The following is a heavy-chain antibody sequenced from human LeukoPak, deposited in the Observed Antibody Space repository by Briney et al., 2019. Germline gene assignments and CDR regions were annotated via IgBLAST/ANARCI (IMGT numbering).Heavy chain of an antibody. J-gene: IGHJ4*02. CDR2: IKSKTDGGTT. V-gene: IGHV3-15*01. Sequence: GGSLRLSCAASGFTLSNAWMSWVRQAPGKGLEWVGRIKSKTDGGTTDYAAPVKGRFTISRDDSKNTLYLQMNSLKTEDTAVYYCAKAPVGGWYYFDYWGQGTLVTVSS. CDR3: AKAPVGGWYYFDY. D-gene: IGHD6-19*01. CDR1: GFTLSNAW.